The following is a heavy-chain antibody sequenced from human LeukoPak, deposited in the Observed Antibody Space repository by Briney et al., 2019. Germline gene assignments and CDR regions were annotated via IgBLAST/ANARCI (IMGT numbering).Heavy chain of an antibody. J-gene: IGHJ4*02. D-gene: IGHD5-18*01. Sequence: GGSLRLSCAASGFTFSSYAMSWVRQAPGKGLEWVSAISGSGGSTYYADSVKGRFTISRDNSKNTLYLQMNSLRVEDTAVYYCAKDRGYSYGSLDYWGQGTLVTVSS. CDR1: GFTFSSYA. CDR2: ISGSGGST. CDR3: AKDRGYSYGSLDY. V-gene: IGHV3-23*01.